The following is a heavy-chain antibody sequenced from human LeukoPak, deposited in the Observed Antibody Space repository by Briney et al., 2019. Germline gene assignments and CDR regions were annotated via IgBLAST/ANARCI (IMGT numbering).Heavy chain of an antibody. CDR3: ARSLLYDSSGYYFSY. D-gene: IGHD3-22*01. Sequence: GASVKVSCKASGGTFSSYAISWVRQAPGQGLEWMGRIIPILGIANYAQKFQGRVTMTTDTSTSTAYMELRSLRSDDTAVYYCARSLLYDSSGYYFSYWGQGTLVTVSS. J-gene: IGHJ4*02. V-gene: IGHV1-69*04. CDR2: IIPILGIA. CDR1: GGTFSSYA.